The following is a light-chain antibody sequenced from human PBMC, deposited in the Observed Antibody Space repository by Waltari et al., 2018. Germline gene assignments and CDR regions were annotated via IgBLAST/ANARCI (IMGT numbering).Light chain of an antibody. V-gene: IGKV1-39*01. CDR1: QSISSD. CDR3: EQSYSTPRSRT. J-gene: IGKJ4*01. CDR2: AAS. Sequence: DIQMTQSPSSLSAPIGDRVPITCRPSQSISSDLNWFQQQPGTAPKLLIDAASSLKSGIPSRFSSRGSGTDVTLTISSLQPEDFATYYCEQSYSTPRSRTFGGGTKVEIK.